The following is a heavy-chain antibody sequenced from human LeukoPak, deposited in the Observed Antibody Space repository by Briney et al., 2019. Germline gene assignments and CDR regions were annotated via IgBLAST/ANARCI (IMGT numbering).Heavy chain of an antibody. D-gene: IGHD6-13*01. V-gene: IGHV3-30-3*01. CDR1: GFTSSSYA. J-gene: IGHJ4*02. Sequence: PGGSLRLSCAASGFTSSSYAMHWVRQAPGKGLEWVAVISYDGSNKYYADSVKGRFTISRDNSKNTLYLQMNSLRAEDTAVYYCARTHRLIAAAYFDYWGQGTLVTVSS. CDR3: ARTHRLIAAAYFDY. CDR2: ISYDGSNK.